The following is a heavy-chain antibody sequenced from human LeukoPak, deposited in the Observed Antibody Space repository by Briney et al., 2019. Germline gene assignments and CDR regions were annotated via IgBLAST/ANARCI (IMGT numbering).Heavy chain of an antibody. CDR1: GGSISSGSYY. CDR3: ARDYKRYSYYYYGMDV. CDR2: IYTSGST. D-gene: IGHD2-21*01. J-gene: IGHJ6*02. V-gene: IGHV4-61*02. Sequence: PSQTLSLTCTVSGGSISSGSYYWSWIRQPAGKGLEWIGLIYTSGSTNYNPSLKSRVTISVGTSKNQFSLKLSSVTAADTAVYYCARDYKRYSYYYYGMDVWGQGTTVTVSS.